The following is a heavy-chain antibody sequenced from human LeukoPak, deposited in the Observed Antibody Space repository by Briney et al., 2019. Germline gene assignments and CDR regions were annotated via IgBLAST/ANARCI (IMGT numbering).Heavy chain of an antibody. D-gene: IGHD3-10*01. J-gene: IGHJ4*02. CDR2: IYNAVT. V-gene: IGHV3-66*02. CDR3: AKDLDYYGSGSAFDY. CDR1: GFMFSSYW. Sequence: GGSLRLSCAASGFMFSSYWMSWVRQAPGKGLEWVSLIYNAVTYADSVKGRFTISRDNSKNTLYLQMNSLRAEDTAVYYCAKDLDYYGSGSAFDYWGQGTLVTVSS.